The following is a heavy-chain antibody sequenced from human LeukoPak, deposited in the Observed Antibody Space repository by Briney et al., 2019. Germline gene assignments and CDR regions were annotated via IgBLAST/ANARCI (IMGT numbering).Heavy chain of an antibody. CDR2: IYYSGST. CDR1: GGSISSGGYS. V-gene: IGHV4-31*03. CDR3: ARVSCSSTSCCKDWGQNWFDP. Sequence: SQTLSLTCTVSGGSISSGGYSWSWIRQHPGKGLEWIGYIYYSGSTYYNPSLKSRVTISVDTSKNQFSLKLSSVTAADTAVYYCARVSCSSTSCCKDWGQNWFDPWGQGTLVTVSS. J-gene: IGHJ5*02. D-gene: IGHD2-2*01.